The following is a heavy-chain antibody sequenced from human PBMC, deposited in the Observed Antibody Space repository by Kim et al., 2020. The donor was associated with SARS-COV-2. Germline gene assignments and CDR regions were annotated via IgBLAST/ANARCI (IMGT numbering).Heavy chain of an antibody. D-gene: IGHD3-3*01. CDR1: GFSFSTFS. CDR3: TRGFFGIDY. V-gene: IGHV3-48*02. Sequence: GASLRLSCVASGFSFSTFSMNWVRQSPGGGLEWISYISPTSNIVYYRDSVKGRFAVSRDNAKNSLFLHMDRLSDEDTAVYYCTRGFFGIDYWGQETPVSVSS. CDR2: ISPTSNIV. J-gene: IGHJ4*02.